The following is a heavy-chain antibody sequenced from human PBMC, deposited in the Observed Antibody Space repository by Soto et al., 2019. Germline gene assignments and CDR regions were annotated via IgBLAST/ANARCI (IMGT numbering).Heavy chain of an antibody. J-gene: IGHJ4*02. CDR2: IRASGDDT. CDR3: ARGPDQPFDY. V-gene: IGHV3-23*01. Sequence: GGPLRLSCAASGFTFSSFPMSWVRQAPGKGLEWVSSIRASGDDTYYADSVKGRFTISRDNSKNTLYMHMKSLRAEDTAVYHCARGPDQPFDYWRQGTQVTVSS. CDR1: GFTFSSFP.